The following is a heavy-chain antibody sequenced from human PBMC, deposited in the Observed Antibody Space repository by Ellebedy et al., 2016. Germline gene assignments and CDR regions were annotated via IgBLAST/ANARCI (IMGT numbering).Heavy chain of an antibody. V-gene: IGHV1-2*04. Sequence: ASVKVSCXASGYTFTGYYIHWMRQAPGQGLEWLGWINPNSGDTSYARRFQGWVTMTRDTSITTAYMELSRLTSGDTAVYYCVRRGLRFVSYFALDVWGQGTTVTVSS. CDR2: INPNSGDT. CDR3: VRRGLRFVSYFALDV. J-gene: IGHJ6*02. D-gene: IGHD2-8*01. CDR1: GYTFTGYY.